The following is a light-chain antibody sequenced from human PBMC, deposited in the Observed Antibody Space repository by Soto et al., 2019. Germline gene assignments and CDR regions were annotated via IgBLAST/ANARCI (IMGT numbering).Light chain of an antibody. CDR3: QQYGSSSWT. CDR2: GAS. CDR1: QSVSSTY. Sequence: EIVLTQSPGTLSLSPGERATLSCRASQSVSSTYLAWYQQEPGQAPRLLIYGASSRAADIPDRFSGSGSGTDFTLTISRLEPEDFAVYYCQQYGSSSWTFGQGTKVEIK. V-gene: IGKV3-20*01. J-gene: IGKJ1*01.